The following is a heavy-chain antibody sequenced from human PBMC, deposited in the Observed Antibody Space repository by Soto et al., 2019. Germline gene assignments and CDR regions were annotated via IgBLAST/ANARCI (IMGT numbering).Heavy chain of an antibody. D-gene: IGHD3-10*01. CDR1: GFTFSSFW. J-gene: IGHJ4*02. CDR3: AKRGVDTFGLSY. CDR2: INTDGSST. V-gene: IGHV3-74*01. Sequence: EVQLVESGGGLVQPGGSLRLSCAVSGFTFSSFWMHWVRQAPGEGLVWVSRINTDGSSTSYADSVKGRFTISRDNAKNTLYLQMNRLRVGDTPMYYCAKRGVDTFGLSYWGQGTVVTVSS.